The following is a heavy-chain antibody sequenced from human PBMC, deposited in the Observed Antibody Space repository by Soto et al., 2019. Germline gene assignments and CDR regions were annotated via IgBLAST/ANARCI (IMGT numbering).Heavy chain of an antibody. D-gene: IGHD3-10*01. CDR2: IYYSGST. V-gene: IGHV4-30-4*01. CDR3: ARARGTGFLVS. CDR1: GGSISSGDYY. J-gene: IGHJ4*02. Sequence: QVQLQESGPGLVKPSQTLSLTCTVSGGSISSGDYYWSWLRQPPGKGLEWIGYIYYSGSTYYNPSLRPRVTQSVDASQNQFSLKLSSVTAADKAVYYCARARGTGFLVSWCQGTLVTVSS.